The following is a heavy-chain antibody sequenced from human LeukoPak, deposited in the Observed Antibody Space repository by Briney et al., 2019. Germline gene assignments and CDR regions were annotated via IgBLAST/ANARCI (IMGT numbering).Heavy chain of an antibody. CDR1: GFTFSSYA. CDR2: ISHDGSNK. V-gene: IGHV3-30-3*01. J-gene: IGHJ1*01. D-gene: IGHD1-26*01. Sequence: GGSLRLSCAASGFTFSSYAMHWVRQAPGKGLEWVAVISHDGSNKYYADSVKGRFTISRDNSKNTLYLQMNSLRAEDTAVYYCARELDSGSYHQYFQHWGRGTLVTVSS. CDR3: ARELDSGSYHQYFQH.